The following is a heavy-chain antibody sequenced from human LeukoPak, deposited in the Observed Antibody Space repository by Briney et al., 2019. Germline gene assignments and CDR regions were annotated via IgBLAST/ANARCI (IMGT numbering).Heavy chain of an antibody. J-gene: IGHJ4*02. CDR1: GYTFTGYY. CDR2: INPNSGGT. CDR3: AREGNHYYYDSSGYLDY. Sequence: ASVKVSCKASGYTFTGYYMHWVRQAPGQGLEWMGWINPNSGGTNYAQKFQGRVTMTRDTSISTAYMELSRLRSDDTAVYYCAREGNHYYYDSSGYLDYWGQGTLVTVSS. D-gene: IGHD3-22*01. V-gene: IGHV1-2*02.